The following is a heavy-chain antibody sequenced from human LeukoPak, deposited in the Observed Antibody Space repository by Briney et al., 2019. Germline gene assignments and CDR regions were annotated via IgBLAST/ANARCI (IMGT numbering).Heavy chain of an antibody. J-gene: IGHJ3*02. V-gene: IGHV1-2*02. D-gene: IGHD5-12*01. CDR2: INPNSGGT. CDR1: GYTFTGYY. CDR3: ASSKRASGSADFDI. Sequence: ASVKVSCKASGYTFTGYYMHWVRQAPGQGLEWMGWINPNSGGTNYAQKFQGRVTMTRDTSISTAYMELSRLRSEDTAMYYCASSKRASGSADFDIWGQGTMVTVSS.